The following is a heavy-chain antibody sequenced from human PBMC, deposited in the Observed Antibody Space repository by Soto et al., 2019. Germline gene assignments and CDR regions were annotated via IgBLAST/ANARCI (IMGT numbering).Heavy chain of an antibody. V-gene: IGHV3-23*01. CDR2: ISGNGGGT. D-gene: IGHD2-15*01. J-gene: IGHJ4*02. Sequence: EVQLLESGGDLVQPGGSLRLSCAASGFTFSSYAMTWVRQAPGKGLEWVTGISGNGGGTYYADSVKGRFTISRDKSKNTLYLQMYTLRAAATAVYYCARCVGTSRKGIDYWGQGTLVTVSS. CDR1: GFTFSSYA. CDR3: ARCVGTSRKGIDY.